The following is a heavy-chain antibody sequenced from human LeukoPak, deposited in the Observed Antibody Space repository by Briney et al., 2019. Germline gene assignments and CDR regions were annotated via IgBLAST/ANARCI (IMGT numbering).Heavy chain of an antibody. CDR2: ISSSGGTI. CDR3: ARIAARPKYFDY. D-gene: IGHD6-6*01. Sequence: GGSLRLSCAASGFTFSDYYMSWIRQAPGKGLEWVSYISSSGGTIYYADSVKGRFTISRDNAKNSLYLQMNSLRAEDTAVYYCARIAARPKYFDYWGQGTLVTVSS. J-gene: IGHJ4*02. V-gene: IGHV3-11*04. CDR1: GFTFSDYY.